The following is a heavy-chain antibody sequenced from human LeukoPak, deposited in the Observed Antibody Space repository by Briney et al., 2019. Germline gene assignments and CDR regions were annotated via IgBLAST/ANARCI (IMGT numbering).Heavy chain of an antibody. CDR1: GGPISRGGDY. Sequence: SETLSLTCSVSGGPISRGGDYWTWIRQHPEKGLEWIGYISGSGSTYYNPSLRSRVTISADTSKNQFSLKLTSVTAADTAVFYCARVPIIRGVIEDWGQGTLVSVSS. J-gene: IGHJ4*02. CDR3: ARVPIIRGVIED. CDR2: ISGSGST. V-gene: IGHV4-31*03. D-gene: IGHD3-10*01.